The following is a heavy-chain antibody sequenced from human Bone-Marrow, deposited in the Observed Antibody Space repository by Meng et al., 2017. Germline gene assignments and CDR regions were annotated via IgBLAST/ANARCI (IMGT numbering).Heavy chain of an antibody. J-gene: IGHJ4*02. CDR3: ARSRANGILPDY. Sequence: GSLRPSCAVHGGSFSGYYWSWIRQPPGKGLEWIGEINHSGSTNYNPSLKSRVTISVDTSKNQFSLKLSSVTAADTAVYYCARSRANGILPDYWGQGKLVTGSS. CDR1: GGSFSGYY. V-gene: IGHV4-34*01. D-gene: IGHD1-1*01. CDR2: INHSGST.